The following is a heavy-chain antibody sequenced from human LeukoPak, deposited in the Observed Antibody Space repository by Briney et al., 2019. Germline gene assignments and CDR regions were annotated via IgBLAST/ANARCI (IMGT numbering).Heavy chain of an antibody. D-gene: IGHD2-2*01. V-gene: IGHV3-30*02. CDR3: ARGEVVPAATTSPFDC. CDR1: GFTFSSYG. Sequence: GGSLRLSCAASGFTFSSYGMHWVRQAPGKGLEWVAFIRYDGSNKYYADSVKGRFTISRDNSKNTLYLQMNSLRAEDTAVYYCARGEVVPAATTSPFDCWGQGTLVTVSS. J-gene: IGHJ4*02. CDR2: IRYDGSNK.